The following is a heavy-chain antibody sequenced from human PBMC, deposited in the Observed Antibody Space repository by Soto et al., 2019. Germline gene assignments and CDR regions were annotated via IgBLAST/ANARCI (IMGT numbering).Heavy chain of an antibody. CDR1: GGSISSYY. Sequence: PSETLSLTCTVSGGSISSYYWSWIRQPPGKGLEWIGYIYCSGSTNYNPSLKSRVTISVDTSKNQFSLKLSSVTAADTAVYYCARVKYNWNYNHEAFDIWGQGTMVTVSS. CDR2: IYCSGST. V-gene: IGHV4-59*01. D-gene: IGHD1-7*01. J-gene: IGHJ3*02. CDR3: ARVKYNWNYNHEAFDI.